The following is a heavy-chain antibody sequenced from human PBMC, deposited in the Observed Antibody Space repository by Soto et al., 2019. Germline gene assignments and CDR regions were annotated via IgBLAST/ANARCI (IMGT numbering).Heavy chain of an antibody. J-gene: IGHJ6*02. Sequence: EVQLVESGGGLVKPGGSLRLSCAASGFTFSSYSMNWVRQAPGKGLEWVSSISSSSSYIYYADSVKGRFTISRDNAKNSGYLQINSLRAEDTAVYYCARLRPRFRIFGVVIQDYYYYGMGVWGQGTTVTVSS. D-gene: IGHD3-3*01. CDR3: ARLRPRFRIFGVVIQDYYYYGMGV. CDR2: ISSSSSYI. V-gene: IGHV3-21*01. CDR1: GFTFSSYS.